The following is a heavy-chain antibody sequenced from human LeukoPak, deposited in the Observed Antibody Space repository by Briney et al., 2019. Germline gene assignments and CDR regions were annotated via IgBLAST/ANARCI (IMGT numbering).Heavy chain of an antibody. V-gene: IGHV1-2*02. CDR2: INPNTGGT. D-gene: IGHD2-8*01. J-gene: IGHJ4*02. Sequence: ASVKVSCQASGYTFTAHYIHWMRQAPGRGLEWVGWINPNTGGTEFAQNVQGRVTMTRDTSINTVYMELNRLTSDDTAVFYCAREAADSSVCDFWGQGSLVTVSS. CDR3: AREAADSSVCDF. CDR1: GYTFTAHY.